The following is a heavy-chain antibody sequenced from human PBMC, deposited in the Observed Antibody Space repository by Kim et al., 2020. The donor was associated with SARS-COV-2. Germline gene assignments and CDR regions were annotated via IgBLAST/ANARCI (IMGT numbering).Heavy chain of an antibody. D-gene: IGHD2-15*01. CDR3: ARGTPADIVVVVANGMDV. J-gene: IGHJ6*02. Sequence: GRFTNSRDNPKNTLYLQMNSLRAEETAVYYCARGTPADIVVVVANGMDVWGQGTTVTVSS. V-gene: IGHV3-30*01.